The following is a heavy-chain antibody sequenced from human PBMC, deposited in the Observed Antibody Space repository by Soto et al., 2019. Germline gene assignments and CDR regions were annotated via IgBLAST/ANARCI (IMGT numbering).Heavy chain of an antibody. V-gene: IGHV4-61*01. CDR2: IYYSGST. CDR1: GGSVSSGSYY. CDR3: ARRITPYYCGSGSYYPYYFDY. D-gene: IGHD3-10*01. J-gene: IGHJ4*02. Sequence: TSETLSLTCTVSGGSVSSGSYYWSWIRQPPGKGLEWIGYIYYSGSTNYNPSLKSRVTISVDTSKNQFSLKLSSVTAADTAVYYCARRITPYYCGSGSYYPYYFDYWGQGTLVTVSS.